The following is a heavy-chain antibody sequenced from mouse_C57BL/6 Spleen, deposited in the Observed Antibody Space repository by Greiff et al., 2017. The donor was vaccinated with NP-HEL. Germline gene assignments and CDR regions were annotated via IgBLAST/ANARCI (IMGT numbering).Heavy chain of an antibody. CDR1: GYTFTSYW. V-gene: IGHV1-64*01. CDR2: IHPNSGST. Sequence: QVQLKQPGAELVKPGASVKLSCKASGYTFTSYWMHWVKQRPGQGLEWIGMIHPNSGSTNYNEKFKSKATLTVDKSSSTAYMQLSSLTSEDSAVYYCARRWDLYYFDYWGQGTTLTVSS. CDR3: ARRWDLYYFDY. D-gene: IGHD4-1*01. J-gene: IGHJ2*01.